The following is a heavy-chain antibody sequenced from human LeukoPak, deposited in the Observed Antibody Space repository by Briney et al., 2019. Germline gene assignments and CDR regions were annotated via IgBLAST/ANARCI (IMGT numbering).Heavy chain of an antibody. CDR1: GGSFSGHY. Sequence: SETLSLTCAVYGGSFSGHYWSWIRQPPGKGLEWIGEINHSGSTNYNPSLKSRVTISVDTSKNQFSLKLSSVTAADTAVYYCARGPRFLEWFPLDYWGQGTLVTVSS. J-gene: IGHJ4*02. V-gene: IGHV4-34*01. CDR3: ARGPRFLEWFPLDY. D-gene: IGHD3-3*01. CDR2: INHSGST.